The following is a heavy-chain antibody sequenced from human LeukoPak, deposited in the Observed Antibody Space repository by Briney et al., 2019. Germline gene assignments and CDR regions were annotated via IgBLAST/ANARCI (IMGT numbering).Heavy chain of an antibody. CDR1: GCTFSSCG. D-gene: IGHD1-14*01. J-gene: IGHJ4*02. Sequence: PGGSLRLSCAASGCTFSSCGFNWVRQAPGKGLERVSSIGPTGTDRYYADSVRGRFTISRDNAKNSMYLQMDSLRDEDTAVYYCATETIGRHYDYWGQGTLLTVSS. V-gene: IGHV3-21*01. CDR2: IGPTGTDR. CDR3: ATETIGRHYDY.